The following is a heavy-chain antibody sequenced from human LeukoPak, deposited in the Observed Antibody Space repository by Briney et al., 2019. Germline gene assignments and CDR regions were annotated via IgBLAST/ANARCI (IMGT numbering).Heavy chain of an antibody. CDR2: IASGGTT. J-gene: IGHJ3*01. CDR1: GFTLSSYY. CDR3: AKVRAPRSAFDV. Sequence: GGSLRLSCVASGFTLSSYYMSWVRQAPGKGLEWVSNIASGGTTFYADSAKVRFTVSRDNSKNTLILQVNSRRADDTAAYFCAKVRAPRSAFDVWGQGTMVTVSS. V-gene: IGHV3-23*01.